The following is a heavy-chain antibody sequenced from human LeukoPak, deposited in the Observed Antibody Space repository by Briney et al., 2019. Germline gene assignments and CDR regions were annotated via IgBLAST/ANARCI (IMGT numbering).Heavy chain of an antibody. J-gene: IGHJ4*02. CDR1: GYTFTGYY. CDR3: ARAGIWNYDFDY. Sequence: ASVKVSCKASGYTFTGYYMHWVRQAPGQGLEWMGWINPNSGGTNYAQKFQGRVTMTRDTSTSTAYMELRSLRSDDTAVYYCARAGIWNYDFDYWGQGTLVTVSS. V-gene: IGHV1-2*02. D-gene: IGHD1-7*01. CDR2: INPNSGGT.